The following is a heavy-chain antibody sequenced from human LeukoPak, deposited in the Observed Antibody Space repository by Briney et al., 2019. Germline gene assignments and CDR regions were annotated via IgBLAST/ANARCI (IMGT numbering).Heavy chain of an antibody. CDR3: AHSIVVVPAGGYYFDY. V-gene: IGHV2-5*02. Sequence: SGPTLVNPTQTLTLTCTFSGFSLSTRGVGVGWIRQPPGKALEWLALIYWDDDKRYNPYLNSRRTITKDTSKNQVVLTMTNMDPVDTATYYCAHSIVVVPAGGYYFDYWGQGTLVTVSS. CDR1: GFSLSTRGVG. J-gene: IGHJ4*02. D-gene: IGHD2-2*01. CDR2: IYWDDDK.